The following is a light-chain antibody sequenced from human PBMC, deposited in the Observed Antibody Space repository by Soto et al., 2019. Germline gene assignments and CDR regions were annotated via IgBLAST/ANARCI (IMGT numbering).Light chain of an antibody. J-gene: IGLJ3*02. CDR1: RSNVGLYSL. CDR3: CSYAGSTTGV. V-gene: IGLV2-23*01. CDR2: EGT. Sequence: QSALTQPASVSGSPGQSITIPCTGTRSNVGLYSLVSWYQHHPGRVPKLIIYEGTKRPSGVSDRFSGSKSGSTASLTISGLQAEDEADYYCCSYAGSTTGVFGGGTKLTVL.